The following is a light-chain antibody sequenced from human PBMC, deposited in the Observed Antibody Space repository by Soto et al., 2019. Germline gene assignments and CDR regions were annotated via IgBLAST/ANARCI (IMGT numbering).Light chain of an antibody. CDR1: ESVSSW. J-gene: IGKJ1*01. CDR2: DAS. V-gene: IGKV1-5*02. CDR3: QQYENYWT. Sequence: DIQMSHSPSSISAYILYRVTIICRASESVSSWLAWYQQKPGQTPRLLIYDASSLQSGVPSRFSGSGSATEFTLTITGLQPDDFATYYCQQYENYWTFGQGTKV.